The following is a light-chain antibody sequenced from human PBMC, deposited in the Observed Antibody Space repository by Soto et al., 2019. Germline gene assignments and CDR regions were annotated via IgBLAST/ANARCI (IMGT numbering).Light chain of an antibody. Sequence: EVVLTQSPGTLYLSPGERATLSCRASQSVSRSYLAWYQQRPGQAPGLRIYGASSRATGIPDRFSGRGSGPAFTLTISRLEHEDFAVYCCQHHGSSPRTFGHGTKVAIK. J-gene: IGKJ1*01. CDR2: GAS. CDR1: QSVSRSY. CDR3: QHHGSSPRT. V-gene: IGKV3-20*01.